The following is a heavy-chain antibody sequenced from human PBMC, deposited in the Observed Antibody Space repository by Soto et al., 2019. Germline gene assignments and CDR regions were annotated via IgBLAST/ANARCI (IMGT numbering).Heavy chain of an antibody. V-gene: IGHV3-64D*06. CDR3: VKDRGAAAVYFDY. D-gene: IGHD6-13*01. CDR2: ISSNGGST. CDR1: GFTFSSYA. Sequence: PGGSLRLSCSASGFTFSSYAMHWVRQAPGKGLEYVSAISSNGGSTYYADSVKGRFTISRDNSKNTLYLQMSSLRAEDTAVYYCVKDRGAAAVYFDYWGQGTLVTVSS. J-gene: IGHJ4*02.